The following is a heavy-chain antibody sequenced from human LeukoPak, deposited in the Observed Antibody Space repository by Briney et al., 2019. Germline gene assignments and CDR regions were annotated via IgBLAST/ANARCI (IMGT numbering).Heavy chain of an antibody. CDR1: GGTFSIYA. D-gene: IGHD3-22*01. CDR3: ARGGISYYDSSGYYHPYYYYYYMDV. Sequence: SVTVSCKASGGTFSIYAISWVRQAPGQGLEWMGGIIPIFGTANYSQKFQGRVTITADESTSTAYMELSSLRSEDTAVYYCARGGISYYDSSGYYHPYYYYYYMDVWGKGTTVTVSS. V-gene: IGHV1-69*13. J-gene: IGHJ6*03. CDR2: IIPIFGTA.